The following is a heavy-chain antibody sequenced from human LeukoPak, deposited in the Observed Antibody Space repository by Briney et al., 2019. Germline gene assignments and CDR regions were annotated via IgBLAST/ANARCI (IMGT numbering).Heavy chain of an antibody. J-gene: IGHJ5*02. D-gene: IGHD2-2*01. CDR2: IYYIVST. CDR3: ARHTGRFVVVPAAILGWFDP. Sequence: SESLSLTCTVPGGSISSYYWSWIRQPPGKGRGWIGYIYYIVSTNYNPSLKSRVTISVDTSKNQFSLKLSSVTAEDTAVYYCARHTGRFVVVPAAILGWFDPWGQGTLVTVSS. V-gene: IGHV4-59*08. CDR1: GGSISSYY.